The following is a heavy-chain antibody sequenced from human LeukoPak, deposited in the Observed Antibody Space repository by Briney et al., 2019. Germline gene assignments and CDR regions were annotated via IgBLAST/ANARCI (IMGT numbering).Heavy chain of an antibody. CDR1: GDSVSSNSAA. J-gene: IGHJ5*02. CDR3: ARAFQWLTNWFDP. Sequence: SQTLSLTCAISGDSVSSNSAAWNWIMQSPSRGLEWLGRTYYRSKWYNDYAVSVKSRITINPDTSKNQFSLQLNSVTPEDTAVYYCARAFQWLTNWFDPWGQGTLVTVSS. CDR2: TYYRSKWYN. D-gene: IGHD5-12*01. V-gene: IGHV6-1*01.